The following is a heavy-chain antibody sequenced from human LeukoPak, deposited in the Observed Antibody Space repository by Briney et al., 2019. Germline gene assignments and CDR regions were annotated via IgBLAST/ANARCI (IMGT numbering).Heavy chain of an antibody. Sequence: PGGSLRLSCAASGFTLSSYEMNWVRLAPGKGLEWISYISRTGNSIYYADSVKGRFTISRDSAKNSLYLQMNSLRAEDTAVYYCGRRGASYAFDIWGQGTTVTVSS. J-gene: IGHJ3*02. V-gene: IGHV3-48*03. CDR1: GFTLSSYE. D-gene: IGHD3-10*01. CDR2: ISRTGNSI. CDR3: GRRGASYAFDI.